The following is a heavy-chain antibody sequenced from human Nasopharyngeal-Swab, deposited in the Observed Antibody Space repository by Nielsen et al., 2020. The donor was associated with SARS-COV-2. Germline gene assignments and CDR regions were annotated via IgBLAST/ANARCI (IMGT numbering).Heavy chain of an antibody. J-gene: IGHJ3*02. D-gene: IGHD3-10*01. CDR3: VSLRGKVRGGARGAFDI. CDR2: IIPIFGIA. Sequence: SVKVSCKASGGTFSSYAISWVRQAPGQGLEWMGGIIPIFGIANYAQKFQGRVTITADKSTSTAYMELSSLRSEDTAVYYCVSLRGKVRGGARGAFDIWGQGTMVTVSS. CDR1: GGTFSSYA. V-gene: IGHV1-69*10.